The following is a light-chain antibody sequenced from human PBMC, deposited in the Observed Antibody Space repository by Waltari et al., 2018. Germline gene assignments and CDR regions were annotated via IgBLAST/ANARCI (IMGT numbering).Light chain of an antibody. Sequence: QSALTQPPSVSAAPGQKVTISCSGTISSIGSNYVSWYQQLPQTAPKLVIFENDKRPSDIPARFSGSKSGTSATLGITGLQTGDEAGYYCATWDSSLSLYVFGTGTKITVL. V-gene: IGLV1-51*01. CDR2: END. J-gene: IGLJ1*01. CDR1: ISSIGSNY. CDR3: ATWDSSLSLYV.